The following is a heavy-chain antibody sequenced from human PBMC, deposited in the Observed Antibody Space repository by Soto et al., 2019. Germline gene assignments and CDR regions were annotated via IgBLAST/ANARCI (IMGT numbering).Heavy chain of an antibody. CDR2: NYYSVST. J-gene: IGHJ5*02. Sequence: SENLSLTCTVSGGPISSGGSYCSWIRQDPGKGLEWIGYNYYSVSTYYNPSLKSRLHISMDKAKNHFSLEMTTVTVGDTAVYFSARAAVVDVVAAFKRELDPGGPGLLVTVSS. D-gene: IGHD5-12*01. CDR3: ARAAVVDVVAAFKRELDP. V-gene: IGHV4-30-4*08. CDR1: GGPISSGGSY.